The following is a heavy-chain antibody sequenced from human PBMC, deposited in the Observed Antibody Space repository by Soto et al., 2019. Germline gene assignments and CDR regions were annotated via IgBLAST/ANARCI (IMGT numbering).Heavy chain of an antibody. CDR1: GFTFSRYW. J-gene: IGHJ5*02. D-gene: IGHD2-2*01. Sequence: EVQLVESGGGLVQPGGSLRLSCAASGFTFSRYWIHWVRQAPGKGLVWVSRISPDGSSTDYADSVKGRFTISRDNAKNTLYLQMSSLRAEVTAIYYCLGTADTRAWGQGTLVIVSS. CDR3: LGTADTRA. CDR2: ISPDGSST. V-gene: IGHV3-74*01.